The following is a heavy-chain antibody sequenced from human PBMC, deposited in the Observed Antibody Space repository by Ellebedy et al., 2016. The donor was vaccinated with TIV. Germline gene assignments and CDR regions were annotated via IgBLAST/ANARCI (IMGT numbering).Heavy chain of an antibody. D-gene: IGHD6-13*01. Sequence: AASVKVSCKASRYTFTSSFIHWVRQAPGQGLEWMGVINPTDGSTTYAHEFQGRVTLTRDTSTSKVYMELSSLRSEDTAVYYCAKPLIAAGGRGFDPWGQGTLVTVSS. J-gene: IGHJ5*02. CDR1: RYTFTSSF. V-gene: IGHV1-46*01. CDR3: AKPLIAAGGRGFDP. CDR2: INPTDGST.